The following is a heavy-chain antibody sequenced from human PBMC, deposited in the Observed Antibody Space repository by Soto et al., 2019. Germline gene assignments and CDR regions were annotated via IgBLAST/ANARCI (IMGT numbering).Heavy chain of an antibody. V-gene: IGHV4-30-2*01. D-gene: IGHD2-8*01. CDR1: GGSVNSGGYS. CDR2: ISPSGSP. CDR3: ARGVLA. J-gene: IGHJ5*02. Sequence: QVQLQESGSRLVRPSQTLSLTCSVSGGSVNSGGYSWSWIRHPPGKGLGWIGFISPSGSPAYHPSLKSRVTTSVDRSNNQIPPELPSLTAADTAVYYCARGVLAWGPGSLVTVSS.